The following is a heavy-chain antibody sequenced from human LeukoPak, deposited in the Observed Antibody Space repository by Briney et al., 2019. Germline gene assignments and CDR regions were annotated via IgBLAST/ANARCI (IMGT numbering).Heavy chain of an antibody. D-gene: IGHD3-3*01. V-gene: IGHV1-46*01. CDR1: GYTFTSYY. J-gene: IGHJ5*02. CDR2: INPSGGST. Sequence: ASVKVSCKASGYTFTSYYMHWVRQAPGQGLEWMGIINPSGGSTSYAQKFQGRVTMTRDTSTSTVYMELSSLRSDDTAVYYCARGVTYYDFWSGYRSWFDPWGQGTLVTVSS. CDR3: ARGVTYYDFWSGYRSWFDP.